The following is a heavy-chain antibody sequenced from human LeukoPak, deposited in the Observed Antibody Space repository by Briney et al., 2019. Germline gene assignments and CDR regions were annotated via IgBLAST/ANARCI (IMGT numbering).Heavy chain of an antibody. V-gene: IGHV3-48*03. CDR2: ITSSPTTI. Sequence: PGGSLRLSCAASGFIFRDREMNWVRQAPGKGRGGVAHITSSPTTIYYADSVRGRFTISRDDAKNSLYLQMNSLRAEDTAVYYCAILDAGIDFDYWGQGTPVTVSS. J-gene: IGHJ4*02. CDR1: GFIFRDRE. D-gene: IGHD3-3*01. CDR3: AILDAGIDFDY.